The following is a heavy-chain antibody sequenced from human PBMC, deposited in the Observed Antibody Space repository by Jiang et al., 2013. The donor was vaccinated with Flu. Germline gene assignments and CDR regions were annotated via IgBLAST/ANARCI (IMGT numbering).Heavy chain of an antibody. D-gene: IGHD5-24*01. V-gene: IGHV1-69*04. CDR2: IIPILGIA. J-gene: IGHJ4*02. CDR3: ARGGDGYNMYYFDY. Sequence: IIPILGIANYAQKFQGRVTITADKSTSTAYMELSSLRSEDTAVYYCARGGDGYNMYYFDYWGQGTLVTVSS.